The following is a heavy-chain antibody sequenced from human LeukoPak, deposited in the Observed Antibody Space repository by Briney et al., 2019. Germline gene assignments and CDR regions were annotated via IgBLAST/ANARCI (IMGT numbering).Heavy chain of an antibody. V-gene: IGHV4-59*01. D-gene: IGHD3-10*01. CDR2: IYYRGST. CDR1: GGSISSYY. J-gene: IGHJ6*03. Sequence: ASETLSLTCTVSGGSISSYYWSWIRQPPGKGLEWIGYIYYRGSTKYNPSLKSRVTISVDKSKNQFSLKLSSVTAADTAVYYCARVLHGSGSLYYYYYYMDVWGKGTTVTISS. CDR3: ARVLHGSGSLYYYYYYMDV.